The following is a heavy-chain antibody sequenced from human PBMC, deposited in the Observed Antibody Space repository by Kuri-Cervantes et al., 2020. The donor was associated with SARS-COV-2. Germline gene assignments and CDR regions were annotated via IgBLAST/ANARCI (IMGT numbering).Heavy chain of an antibody. CDR2: ISSSSSYI. J-gene: IGHJ6*02. Sequence: GESLKISCAASGFTFSSYSMNWVRQAPGKGLEWVSSISSSSSYIYYADSVKGRFTISRDNAKNSLYLQMNSLRAEDTAVYYCARYGWQYGMDVWGQGTTVTVSS. V-gene: IGHV3-21*01. CDR3: ARYGWQYGMDV. D-gene: IGHD2-8*02. CDR1: GFTFSSYS.